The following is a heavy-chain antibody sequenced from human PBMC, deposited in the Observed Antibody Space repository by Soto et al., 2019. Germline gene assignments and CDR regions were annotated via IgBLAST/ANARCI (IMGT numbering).Heavy chain of an antibody. CDR1: GGSINTGDYY. CDR3: ARGVDFEGFSPYGMDV. CDR2: IYYSGTT. J-gene: IGHJ6*02. Sequence: SETLSLTCTASGGSINTGDYYWTWIRQTRGKGLEWIGYIYYSGTTYYNPSLKSRVGLSLDTSKNHFSLRLTSVTAADTAVYYCARGVDFEGFSPYGMDVWGQGTTVTVSS. D-gene: IGHD3-3*01. V-gene: IGHV4-30-4*01.